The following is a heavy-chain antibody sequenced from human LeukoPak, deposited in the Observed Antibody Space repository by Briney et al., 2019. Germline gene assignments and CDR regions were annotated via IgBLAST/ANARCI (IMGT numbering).Heavy chain of an antibody. V-gene: IGHV3-23*01. CDR3: AKDIRPIVATIGHGFDY. CDR2: ISGSGGST. Sequence: GGSLRLSCAASGFTFSSYAMSWVRQAPGKGLEWVSAISGSGGSTYYADSVKGRFTISRDNSKNTLYLQMNSLRAEDTAVYYCAKDIRPIVATIGHGFDYWGQGTLVTVSS. J-gene: IGHJ4*02. D-gene: IGHD5-12*01. CDR1: GFTFSSYA.